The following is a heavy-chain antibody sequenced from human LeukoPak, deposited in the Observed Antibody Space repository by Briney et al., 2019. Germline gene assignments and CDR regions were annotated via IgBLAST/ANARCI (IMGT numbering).Heavy chain of an antibody. D-gene: IGHD2-2*01. J-gene: IGHJ3*02. Sequence: GGSLRLSCAASGFPFSGYYMSWIRQAPGKGLEWVSSISSSSSYIYYADSVKGRFTISRDNAKNSLYLQMNSLRAEDTAVYYCARSSSTSYPGLDAFDIWGQGTMVTVSS. V-gene: IGHV3-21*01. CDR1: GFPFSGYY. CDR2: ISSSSSYI. CDR3: ARSSSTSYPGLDAFDI.